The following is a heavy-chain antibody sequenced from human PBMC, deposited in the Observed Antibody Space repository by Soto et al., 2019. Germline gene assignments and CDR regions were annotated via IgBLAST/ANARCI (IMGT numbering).Heavy chain of an antibody. D-gene: IGHD6-13*01. CDR1: GGSISSSNW. V-gene: IGHV4-4*02. CDR2: IYHSGST. Sequence: QVQLQESGPGLVKPSWTLSLTCAVSGGSISSSNWWSWVRQPPGKGLEWIGEIYHSGSTNYNPSLKSRVTISVDKSQHQFSLQLGSVTAADTAVYYCARDSVIAAAGRGFDYWGQGTLVTVSS. J-gene: IGHJ4*02. CDR3: ARDSVIAAAGRGFDY.